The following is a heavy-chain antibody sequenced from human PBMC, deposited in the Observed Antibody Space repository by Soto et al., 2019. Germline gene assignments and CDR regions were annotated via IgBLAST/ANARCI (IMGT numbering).Heavy chain of an antibody. CDR2: IKGSHAGGTT. CDR1: GFTFTKAY. CDR3: VTEGGYPGSNFSGAY. D-gene: IGHD1-26*01. Sequence: EVQLVESGGGLVEPGGSIRLSCVASGFTFTKAYMTWVRQAPGKGLEWVGRIKGSHAGGTTDYATSVKGRFTISRDDSKDTLYLQMNSLKTEDTSVYYCVTEGGYPGSNFSGAYWGQGTLVTVSS. V-gene: IGHV3-15*01. J-gene: IGHJ4*02.